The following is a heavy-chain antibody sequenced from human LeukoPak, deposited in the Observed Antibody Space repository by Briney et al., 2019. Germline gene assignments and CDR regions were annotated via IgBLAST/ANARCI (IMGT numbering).Heavy chain of an antibody. J-gene: IGHJ4*02. Sequence: PGGSLRLSCAASGFTFSDYYMSWIRPAPGKGLEWVSYISSSGSTIYYADSVKGRFTISRDNAKNSLYLQMNSLRAEDTAVYYCARSKRVYYDSSGYYSEHRLPLDYWGQGTLVTVSS. V-gene: IGHV3-11*01. CDR3: ARSKRVYYDSSGYYSEHRLPLDY. D-gene: IGHD3-22*01. CDR1: GFTFSDYY. CDR2: ISSSGSTI.